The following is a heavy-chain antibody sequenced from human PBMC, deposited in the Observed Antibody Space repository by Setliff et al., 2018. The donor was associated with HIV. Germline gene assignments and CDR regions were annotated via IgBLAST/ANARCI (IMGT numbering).Heavy chain of an antibody. J-gene: IGHJ4*02. CDR2: MNPNSGST. V-gene: IGHV1-8*01. CDR1: GYDFNGHD. CDR3: ARDQGVGWYYFDY. Sequence: ASVKVSCKTSGYDFNGHDINWVRQATGRGLEWIGWMNPNSGSTGFAQKFQGRVTLTRDITIYTAYMELSSLTSADAAVYYCARDQGVGWYYFDYWGQGTLVTVSS. D-gene: IGHD6-19*01.